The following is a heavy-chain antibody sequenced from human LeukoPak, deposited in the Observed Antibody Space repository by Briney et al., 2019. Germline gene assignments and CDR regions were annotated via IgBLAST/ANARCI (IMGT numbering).Heavy chain of an antibody. J-gene: IGHJ4*02. V-gene: IGHV3-74*01. CDR3: VRSMSGRNDF. CDR1: GFIFSKYW. D-gene: IGHD3-3*01. Sequence: GGSLRLSCAVSGFIFSKYWVHWVRQAPGKGLVWVSRINIEGSRTDYADSVRGRFTISRDNAKNTLYLQMNSLTAEDTAVYYCVRSMSGRNDFWGQGTVVSVSS. CDR2: INIEGSRT.